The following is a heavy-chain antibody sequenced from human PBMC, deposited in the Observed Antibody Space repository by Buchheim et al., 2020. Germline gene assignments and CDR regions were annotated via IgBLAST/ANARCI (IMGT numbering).Heavy chain of an antibody. CDR2: IKQDASEK. J-gene: IGHJ4*02. CDR1: ELTFSNYW. D-gene: IGHD3-16*01. CDR3: ANWIPGDGGYFDY. Sequence: EVQLVDSGGGLVQPGGSLRLSCTGSELTFSNYWMGWVRQAPGKGLEWVASIKQDASEKNYVDSVRGRFTISRDNAKSSLYLQMSSLRAEDTAVYYCANWIPGDGGYFDYWGQGTL. V-gene: IGHV3-7*01.